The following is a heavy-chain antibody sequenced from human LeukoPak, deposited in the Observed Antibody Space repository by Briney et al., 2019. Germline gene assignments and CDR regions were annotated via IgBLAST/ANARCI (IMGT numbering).Heavy chain of an antibody. Sequence: GGTLRLSCSASGFTFTTYGMNWVRQAPGKGLEWVSGIGGSGVRTYYADSVKGRFTISRDNSRNTVYLQMNSLRAEDTAVYYCAKDPSSAGGTQFIRVLYGDYEGDAFDIWGQGTMVTVSS. D-gene: IGHD4-17*01. CDR1: GFTFTTYG. CDR3: AKDPSSAGGTQFIRVLYGDYEGDAFDI. V-gene: IGHV3-23*01. CDR2: IGGSGVRT. J-gene: IGHJ3*02.